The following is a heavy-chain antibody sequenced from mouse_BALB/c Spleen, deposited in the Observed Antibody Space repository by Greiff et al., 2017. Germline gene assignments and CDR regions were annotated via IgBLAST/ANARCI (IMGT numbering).Heavy chain of an antibody. V-gene: IGHV1S81*02. Sequence: QVQLQQPGAELVKPGASVKLSCKASGYTFTSYWMHWVKQRPGQGLEWIGEINPSNGRTNYNEKFKSKATLTVDKSSSTAYMQLSSLTSEDSAVYYCARSGTTVVAKAYWGQGTLVTVSA. J-gene: IGHJ3*01. CDR1: GYTFTSYW. CDR2: INPSNGRT. D-gene: IGHD1-1*01. CDR3: ARSGTTVVAKAY.